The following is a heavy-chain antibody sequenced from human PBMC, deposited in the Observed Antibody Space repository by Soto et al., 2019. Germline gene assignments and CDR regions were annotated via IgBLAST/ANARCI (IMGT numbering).Heavy chain of an antibody. CDR2: IDAAGSLT. CDR1: GFTFSKYW. V-gene: IGHV3-74*01. D-gene: IGHD6-19*01. Sequence: EVQLVESGGGLVQPGGSLRLSCAASGFTFSKYWMHWVRQTPGKGLVWVSRIDAAGSLTTYADSVRGRFTISRDNAKNTLYLEMNNLRAEDTAVHCCARDQTMAGLTTFDYWGQGTLVTVSS. CDR3: ARDQTMAGLTTFDY. J-gene: IGHJ4*02.